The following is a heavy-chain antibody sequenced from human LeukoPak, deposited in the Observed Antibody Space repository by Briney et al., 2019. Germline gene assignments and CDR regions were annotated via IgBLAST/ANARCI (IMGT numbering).Heavy chain of an antibody. V-gene: IGHV4-30-4*01. CDR2: IYYSGST. J-gene: IGHJ4*02. D-gene: IGHD2-21*02. CDR1: GGSISSGDYY. Sequence: SQTLSLTCTFSGGSISSGDYYWCWIRQPPGKGLEWIGYIYYSGSTYYNPSLKSRVTISVDTSKNQFSLKLSSVTAADTAVYYCARANEDLVVTATNYYFDYWGQGTLVTVSS. CDR3: ARANEDLVVTATNYYFDY.